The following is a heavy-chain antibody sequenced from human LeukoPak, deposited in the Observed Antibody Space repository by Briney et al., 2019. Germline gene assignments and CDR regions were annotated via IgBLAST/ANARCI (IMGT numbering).Heavy chain of an antibody. D-gene: IGHD2-15*01. V-gene: IGHV4-4*07. CDR3: ARSHCSGGSCYKYYFDY. CDR2: IYTSGST. Sequence: PSETLSLTCTVSGGSISSYYWSWIRQPAGKGLEWIGRIYTSGSTNYIPSLKSRVTMSVDTSKNQFSLKLSSVTAADTAVYYCARSHCSGGSCYKYYFDYWGQGTLVTVSS. CDR1: GGSISSYY. J-gene: IGHJ4*02.